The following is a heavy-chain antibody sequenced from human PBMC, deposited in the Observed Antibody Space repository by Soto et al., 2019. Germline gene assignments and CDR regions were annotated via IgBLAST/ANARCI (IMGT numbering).Heavy chain of an antibody. V-gene: IGHV5-51*01. D-gene: IGHD3-22*01. J-gene: IGHJ4*02. CDR1: GYSFSSYW. CDR2: IFPDDSET. Sequence: GESLKISCKASGYSFSSYWVGWVRQIPGKGLEWMGIIFPDDSETRYSPSFQGKVSISVDKSITTAYLQWSSLKASDTAMYYCARRLYDTSGYRYFDFWGQGTLVTVSS. CDR3: ARRLYDTSGYRYFDF.